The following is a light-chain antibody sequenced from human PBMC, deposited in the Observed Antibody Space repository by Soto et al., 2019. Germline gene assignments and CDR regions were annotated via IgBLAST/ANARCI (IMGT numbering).Light chain of an antibody. J-gene: IGKJ2*01. CDR1: QSVSSY. CDR2: DAS. V-gene: IGKV3-11*01. Sequence: EIVLTQSPATLSLSPGERATLSCRASQSVSSYLAWYQQKPGQAPRLLIYDASNRATGIPARFSGSGSGTDFTLTISSLEPEDFAVYYCQLRSNWPPYTFGQRTKLEIK. CDR3: QLRSNWPPYT.